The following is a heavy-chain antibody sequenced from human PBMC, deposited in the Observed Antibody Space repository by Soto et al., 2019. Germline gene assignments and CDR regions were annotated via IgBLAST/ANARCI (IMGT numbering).Heavy chain of an antibody. CDR1: GDTFNFYT. CDR2: IIPMLGMS. CDR3: ATNYGSGSTHFDY. D-gene: IGHD3-10*01. V-gene: IGHV1-69*02. Sequence: VQLVQSGAEVKKPGSPVRVSCTASGDTFNFYTISWVRQVPGQGPEWMGRIIPMLGMSNYAQKFQGRVTIMADKSTSTVYMNLSGLTSEDTAAYYCATNYGSGSTHFDYWGQGTLVTVSS. J-gene: IGHJ4*02.